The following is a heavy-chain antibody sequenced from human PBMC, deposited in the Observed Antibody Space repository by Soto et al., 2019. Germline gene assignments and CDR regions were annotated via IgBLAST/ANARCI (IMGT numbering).Heavy chain of an antibody. V-gene: IGHV4-30-2*01. D-gene: IGHD3-22*01. CDR2: IYHTGST. CDR1: VDSISSCGYS. J-gene: IGHJ5*02. CDR3: AKGRGFYSDNYFDP. Sequence: PSETLSLTCTVSVDSISSCGYSWSWIRQPPQKGLEWIGYIYHTGSTSYSPSLKSRVTISVDKSKNQFSLSLKSVTAADTAIYYCAKGRGFYSDNYFDPWGQGTQVTVSS.